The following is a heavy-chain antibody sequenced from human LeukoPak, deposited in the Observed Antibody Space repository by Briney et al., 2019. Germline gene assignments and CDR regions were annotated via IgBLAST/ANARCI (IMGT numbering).Heavy chain of an antibody. J-gene: IGHJ4*02. CDR3: AGELRDLAYFDY. CDR2: IIPIFGTA. CDR1: GGTFSSYA. Sequence: GASVKVSCKASGGTFSSYAISWVRQAPGQGLEWMGGIIPIFGTANYAQKFQGRVTITTDESTSTAYMELSSLRSEDTAVYYCAGELRDLAYFDYWGQGTLVTVSS. V-gene: IGHV1-69*05. D-gene: IGHD4-17*01.